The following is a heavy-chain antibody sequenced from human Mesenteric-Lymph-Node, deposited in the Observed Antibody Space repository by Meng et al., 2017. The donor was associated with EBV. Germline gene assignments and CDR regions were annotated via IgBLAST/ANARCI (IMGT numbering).Heavy chain of an antibody. J-gene: IGHJ4*02. CDR3: ASSRPLAGNWNYHY. Sequence: QVQLQQSGPGLVKPSPTLPLTCVISGDSVSSSSAAWTWIRQSPSRGLEWLGRTYYRSKWYNDYAVSVKSRITINPDTSKNQFSLQLNSVTPEDTAVYYCASSRPLAGNWNYHYWGQGTLVTVAS. CDR2: TYYRSKWYN. D-gene: IGHD1-7*01. CDR1: GDSVSSSSAA. V-gene: IGHV6-1*01.